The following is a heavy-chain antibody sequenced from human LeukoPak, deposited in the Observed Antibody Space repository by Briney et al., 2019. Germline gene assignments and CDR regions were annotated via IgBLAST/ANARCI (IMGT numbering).Heavy chain of an antibody. CDR1: TFAFSSYA. CDR3: TKDPNGDYVGAFDF. D-gene: IGHD4-17*01. Sequence: GGSLRLSCAASTFAFSSYAMTWVRQAPGKGLEWVSSITATDGISYADSVKGRFTISRDNSKSTLYLQMNSLRAGDTAVYYCTKDPNGDYVGAFDFWGQGTMVTVSS. J-gene: IGHJ3*01. V-gene: IGHV3-23*01. CDR2: ITATDGI.